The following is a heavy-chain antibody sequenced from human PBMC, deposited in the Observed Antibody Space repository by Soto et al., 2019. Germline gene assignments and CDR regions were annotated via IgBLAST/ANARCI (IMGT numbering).Heavy chain of an antibody. CDR3: ARFSPPRGYYAY. CDR1: GGTFNTFG. CDR2: IIPMFGTS. D-gene: IGHD3-22*01. V-gene: IGHV1-69*01. Sequence: QVQLVQSGAEVKKPGSSVKVSYTASGGTFNTFGISWVRQAPGQGLEWMGGIIPMFGTSHYAQKFQGRVTITADESTRTVYMELSSLRSEDTAVYYCARFSPPRGYYAYWGQGTLVTVSS. J-gene: IGHJ4*02.